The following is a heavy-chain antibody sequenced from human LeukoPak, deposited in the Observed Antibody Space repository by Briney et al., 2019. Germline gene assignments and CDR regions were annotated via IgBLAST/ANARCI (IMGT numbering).Heavy chain of an antibody. V-gene: IGHV4-59*08. Sequence: PSETLSLTCTVSGDSISNYYWSWGRQPPGKGLEWIAYISSTGSTDYNPSLKSRVTISVAASKSKFSLKLPSVSAADTAVYYCARHHPGGTSYYDSWGQGTLVTVSS. CDR1: GDSISNYY. J-gene: IGHJ4*02. CDR2: ISSTGST. D-gene: IGHD1-1*01. CDR3: ARHHPGGTSYYDS.